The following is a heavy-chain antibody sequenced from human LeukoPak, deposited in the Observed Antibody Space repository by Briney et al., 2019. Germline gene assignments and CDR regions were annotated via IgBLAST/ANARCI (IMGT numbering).Heavy chain of an antibody. J-gene: IGHJ6*02. V-gene: IGHV1-2*02. Sequence: ASVKVSCKASGDTFTGYYIHWVRQAPGQGLGWMGWINPNSAGTNYAQKFQGRVTMTRDTSISTAYMELSRLRSDDTAVYYCAKAPYGDYYYYAMDVWGQGTTVTVSS. CDR2: INPNSAGT. CDR3: AKAPYGDYYYYAMDV. D-gene: IGHD4-17*01. CDR1: GDTFTGYY.